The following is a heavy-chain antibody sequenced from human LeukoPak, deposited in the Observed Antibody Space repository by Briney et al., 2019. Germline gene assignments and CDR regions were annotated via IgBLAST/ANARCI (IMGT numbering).Heavy chain of an antibody. CDR2: INPNSGGT. CDR3: AMVYLGVYYYGSSGYSHLDY. V-gene: IGHV1-2*02. J-gene: IGHJ4*02. D-gene: IGHD3-22*01. CDR1: GYTFTDYY. Sequence: ASVKVSCQASGYTFTDYYMHLVRQAPGQGLEWMGWINPNSGGTNYAQKFQGRATMTRDTSISTAYMELSRLRSDDTAVYYCAMVYLGVYYYGSSGYSHLDYWGQGTLVTVSS.